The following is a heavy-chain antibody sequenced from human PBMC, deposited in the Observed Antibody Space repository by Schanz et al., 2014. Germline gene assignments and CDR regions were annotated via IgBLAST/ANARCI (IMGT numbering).Heavy chain of an antibody. V-gene: IGHV1-18*01. D-gene: IGHD3-10*01. J-gene: IGHJ6*02. CDR2: ISAQTGDT. CDR3: ARAKRFGDMDV. Sequence: QAQLMQSGPELKRPGASVKVSCTASGYTLKNYGISWVRQAPGLGLEWIGWISAQTGDTRYAQKMQGRVTMTRDVSSTTAFLELRSLRYDDTAVYYCARAKRFGDMDVWGQGTTVTVSS. CDR1: GYTLKNYG.